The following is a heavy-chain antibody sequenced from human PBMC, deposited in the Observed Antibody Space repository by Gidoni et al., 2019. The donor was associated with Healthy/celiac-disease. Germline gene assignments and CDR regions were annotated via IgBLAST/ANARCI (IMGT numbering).Heavy chain of an antibody. CDR1: GFTFSIYS. J-gene: IGHJ4*02. CDR2: ISSSSSYI. V-gene: IGHV3-21*01. Sequence: EVQLVESGGGLVKPGGSLRLSCAATGFTFSIYSMNWVRQAPGKGLEWVSSISSSSSYIYYADSVKCRFTISRDNAKNSLYLQMNSLRAEDTAVYYCARGGVVLMVYASHFDYWGQGTLVTVSS. D-gene: IGHD2-8*01. CDR3: ARGGVVLMVYASHFDY.